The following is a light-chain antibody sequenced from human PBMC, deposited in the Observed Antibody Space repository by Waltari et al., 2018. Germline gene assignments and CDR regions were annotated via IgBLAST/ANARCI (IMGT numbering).Light chain of an antibody. CDR1: QAITNS. CDR2: DAS. Sequence: DIQMTQSPSSLSASVGDRVTITCQASQAITNSLHWYQPKSGKAPQLLIYDASNLETGVPSRFSGSGSGTDFTFTISSLQPEDVATYYCQQYFSAPYTFGQGTKLEIK. V-gene: IGKV1-33*01. J-gene: IGKJ2*01. CDR3: QQYFSAPYT.